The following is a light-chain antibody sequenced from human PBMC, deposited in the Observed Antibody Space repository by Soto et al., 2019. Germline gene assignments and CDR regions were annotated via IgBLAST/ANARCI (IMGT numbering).Light chain of an antibody. CDR1: QSVSSSY. Sequence: EIVLTQSPGTLSLSPGERATLSCRASQSVSSSYLAWYQQKPGQAPRLLIYGASTRATGIPERFSGSGSGTEFTLTISSLQPDDFATYYCQQYNSYPWTFGQGTKVDIK. CDR2: GAS. V-gene: IGKV3-20*01. CDR3: QQYNSYPWT. J-gene: IGKJ1*01.